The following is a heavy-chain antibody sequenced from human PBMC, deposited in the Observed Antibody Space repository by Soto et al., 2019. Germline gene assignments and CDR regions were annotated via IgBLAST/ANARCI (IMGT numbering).Heavy chain of an antibody. Sequence: SETLSLTCTVSGDSISSSNYFWGWIRQPPGKGLEWIGTIFYSGSTYYNPSLKSRVTISVDTSKNQFSLRLTSVTAADTALYYCARRYGWLYFDYWGQGTLVTVSS. CDR3: ARRYGWLYFDY. CDR2: IFYSGST. J-gene: IGHJ4*02. D-gene: IGHD6-19*01. CDR1: GDSISSSNYF. V-gene: IGHV4-39*01.